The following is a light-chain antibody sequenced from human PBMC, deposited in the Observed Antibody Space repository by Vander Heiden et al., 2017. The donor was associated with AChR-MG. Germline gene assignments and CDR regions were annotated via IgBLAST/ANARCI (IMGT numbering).Light chain of an antibody. Sequence: EIVLTQSPATLSLSPGDRATLPCRASQSVSSYLARYQQKPGQAPRLLIYDASNRATGIPARFSGSGSGTDFTLTISSLEPEDFAVYYCQQRSNWPLFTFGLGTKVDIK. V-gene: IGKV3-11*01. J-gene: IGKJ3*01. CDR2: DAS. CDR1: QSVSSY. CDR3: QQRSNWPLFT.